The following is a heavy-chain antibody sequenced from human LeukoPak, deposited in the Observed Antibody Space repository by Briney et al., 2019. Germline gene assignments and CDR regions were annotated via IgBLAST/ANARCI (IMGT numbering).Heavy chain of an antibody. D-gene: IGHD1-26*01. CDR1: GFTFSSYA. CDR2: ISGSGGST. CDR3: ARAQWELILLDAFDI. J-gene: IGHJ3*02. Sequence: GGSLRLSCAASGFTFSSYAMSWVRQAPGKGLEWVSAISGSGGSTYYADSVKGRFTISRDNSKNTLYLQMNSLRAEDTAVYYCARAQWELILLDAFDIWGQGTMVTVSS. V-gene: IGHV3-23*01.